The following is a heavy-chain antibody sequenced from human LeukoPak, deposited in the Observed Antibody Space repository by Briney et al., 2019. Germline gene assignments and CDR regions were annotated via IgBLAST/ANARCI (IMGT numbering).Heavy chain of an antibody. Sequence: SETLSLTCVVSGGSISSSNWWSWVRQPPEKGLEWIGEIYHSGSTNYNPSLKSRVTISVDKSKNQFSLRLSSVTAADTAVYYCARYDVGWYYFDYWGQGTLVTVSS. V-gene: IGHV4-4*02. CDR1: GGSISSSNW. CDR2: IYHSGST. J-gene: IGHJ4*02. CDR3: ARYDVGWYYFDY. D-gene: IGHD6-19*01.